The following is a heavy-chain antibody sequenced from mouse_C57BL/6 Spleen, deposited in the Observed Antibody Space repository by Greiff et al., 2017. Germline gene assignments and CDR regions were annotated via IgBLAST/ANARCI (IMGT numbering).Heavy chain of an antibody. J-gene: IGHJ1*03. Sequence: VQLQQSGPELVKPGASVKMSCKASGYTFTDYNMHWVKQSHGKSLEWIGYIKPNNGGTSYNQKFKGKATLTVNKSSSTAYMERRSLTSEDSAVYYCARRSVVEGYFDVWGTGTTVTVSS. V-gene: IGHV1-22*01. CDR3: ARRSVVEGYFDV. CDR2: IKPNNGGT. CDR1: GYTFTDYN. D-gene: IGHD1-1*01.